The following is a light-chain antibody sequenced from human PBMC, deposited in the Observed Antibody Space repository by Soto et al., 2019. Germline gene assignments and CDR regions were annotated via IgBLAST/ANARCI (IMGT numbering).Light chain of an antibody. CDR2: DAS. J-gene: IGKJ1*01. CDR3: QQRSNWPT. CDR1: QNIRGS. Sequence: ELVMTQSPASLSASPGERVTLSCRASQNIRGSLAWYQQRPGQAPRLLIYDASTRATGIPARFSGSGSGTEFTLTISSLEPEDFAVYYCQQRSNWPTFGQGTKVDTK. V-gene: IGKV3-11*01.